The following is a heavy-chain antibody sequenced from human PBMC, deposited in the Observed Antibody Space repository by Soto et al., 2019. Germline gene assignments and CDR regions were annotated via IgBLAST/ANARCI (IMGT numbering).Heavy chain of an antibody. D-gene: IGHD2-2*01. V-gene: IGHV3-33*01. CDR1: GFTFSSYG. CDR2: IWYDGSNK. Sequence: QVQLVESGGGVVQPGRSLRLSCAASGFTFSSYGMHWVRQAPGKGLEWVAVIWYDGSNKYYADSVKGRFTISRDNSNNTLYLQMNSLRAEDTAVYYCARDPGYCSSTSCYAAYYFDYWGQGTLVTVSS. J-gene: IGHJ4*02. CDR3: ARDPGYCSSTSCYAAYYFDY.